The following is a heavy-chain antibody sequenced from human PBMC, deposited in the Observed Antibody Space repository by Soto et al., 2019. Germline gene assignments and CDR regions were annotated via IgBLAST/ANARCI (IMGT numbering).Heavy chain of an antibody. CDR2: IYSGGTT. CDR1: GFTVSTTNY. CDR3: RGYGY. V-gene: IGHV3-53*01. D-gene: IGHD5-12*01. Sequence: EVQVVESGGGLIQPGASLRLSCVVSGFTVSTTNYMSWVRQAPGKGLEWVSVIYSGGTTFYADSVKGRFTISRDNSKNTLYLQMNSLRAEDTAVYYCRGYGYWGQGTLVTVSS. J-gene: IGHJ4*02.